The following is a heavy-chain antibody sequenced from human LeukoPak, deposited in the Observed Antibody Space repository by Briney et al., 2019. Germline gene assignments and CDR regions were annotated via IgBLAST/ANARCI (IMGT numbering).Heavy chain of an antibody. D-gene: IGHD6-19*01. CDR3: ARDLGAVAGQFWFDP. Sequence: ASVKVSCKASGYTFTGYYMHWVRQAPGQGLEWMGWINPNSGGTNYAQKFQGRVTMTRDTSISTAYMELSRLGSDDTAVYYCARDLGAVAGQFWFDPWGQGTLVTVSS. V-gene: IGHV1-2*02. CDR2: INPNSGGT. CDR1: GYTFTGYY. J-gene: IGHJ5*02.